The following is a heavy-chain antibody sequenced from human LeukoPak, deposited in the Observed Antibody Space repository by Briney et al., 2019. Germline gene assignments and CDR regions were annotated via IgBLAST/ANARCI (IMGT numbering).Heavy chain of an antibody. V-gene: IGHV4-59*01. J-gene: IGHJ4*02. CDR3: ARDSSSGWFDY. CDR1: GGSISSYY. CDR2: IYYSGST. D-gene: IGHD6-19*01. Sequence: PSETLPLTCTASGGSISSYYWSWIRQPPGKGLEWIGYIYYSGSTNYNPSLKSRVTISVDTSKNQFSLKLSSVTAADTAVYYCARDSSSGWFDYWGQGTLVTVSS.